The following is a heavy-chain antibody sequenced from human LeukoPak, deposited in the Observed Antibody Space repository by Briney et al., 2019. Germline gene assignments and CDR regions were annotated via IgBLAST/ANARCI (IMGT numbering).Heavy chain of an antibody. CDR1: GGSVSSGSYY. J-gene: IGHJ4*02. V-gene: IGHV4-61*01. Sequence: PSETLSLTCTVSGGSVSSGSYYCSWIRQPPGKGLEWIGYIYYSGSTNYNPSPKSRVTISVDTSKKQFSLNLSSVTAADTAVYYCASSPVYYYDSSGHLPYNFDYWGQGTLVTVSS. D-gene: IGHD3-22*01. CDR3: ASSPVYYYDSSGHLPYNFDY. CDR2: IYYSGST.